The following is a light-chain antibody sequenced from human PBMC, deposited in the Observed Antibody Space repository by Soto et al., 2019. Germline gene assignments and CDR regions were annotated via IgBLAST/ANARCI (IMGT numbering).Light chain of an antibody. CDR1: SSDVGGRDF. V-gene: IGLV2-14*03. CDR3: SSYTSTATVV. CDR2: NVN. J-gene: IGLJ3*02. Sequence: QSALTQVASVSGSPGQSITISCTGTSSDVGGRDFVSWYQQHPGKAPKLIIYNVNYRPSGVSDRFSGSKSGNTASLPISGLQADDEADYYCSSYTSTATVVFGGGTKLTVL.